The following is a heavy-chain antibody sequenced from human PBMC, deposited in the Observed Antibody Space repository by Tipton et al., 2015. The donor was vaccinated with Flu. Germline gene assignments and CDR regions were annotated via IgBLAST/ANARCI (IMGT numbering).Heavy chain of an antibody. CDR1: GFTFSHYW. D-gene: IGHD6-6*01. CDR2: INSDGSST. J-gene: IGHJ4*02. Sequence: SLRLSCATSGFTFSHYWMNWVRQAPGKGLVWVSRINSDGSSTSYADSVKGRFTISRDNAKNTLYLQMNSLKAEDTAVYYCARDGLIAARQADYWGQGTLVTVSS. CDR3: ARDGLIAARQADY. V-gene: IGHV3-74*01.